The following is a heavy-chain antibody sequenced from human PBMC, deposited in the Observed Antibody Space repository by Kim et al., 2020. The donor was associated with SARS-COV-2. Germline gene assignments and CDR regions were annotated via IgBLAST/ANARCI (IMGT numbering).Heavy chain of an antibody. CDR3: ARDRYGDNYFDY. J-gene: IGHJ4*02. Sequence: GGSLRRSCAASGFTFSSYAMHWVRQAPGKGLEWVAVISYDGSNKYYVDSVKGRFTISRDNSKNTLYLQMNSLRAEDTAVYYCARDRYGDNYFDYWGQGTLVTVSS. CDR1: GFTFSSYA. CDR2: ISYDGSNK. D-gene: IGHD4-17*01. V-gene: IGHV3-30*04.